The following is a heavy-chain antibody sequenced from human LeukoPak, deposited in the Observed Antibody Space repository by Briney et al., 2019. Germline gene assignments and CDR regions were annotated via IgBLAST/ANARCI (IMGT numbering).Heavy chain of an antibody. Sequence: SETLSLTCTVSGGSISSYYWSWIRQPPGKGLEWIGYIYYSGSTNYNPSLKSRVTMSVDTSKNQFSLKLSSVTAADTAVYYCARDEWFGEYKGEYWGQGTLVTVSS. D-gene: IGHD3-10*01. CDR2: IYYSGST. CDR3: ARDEWFGEYKGEY. J-gene: IGHJ4*02. V-gene: IGHV4-59*12. CDR1: GGSISSYY.